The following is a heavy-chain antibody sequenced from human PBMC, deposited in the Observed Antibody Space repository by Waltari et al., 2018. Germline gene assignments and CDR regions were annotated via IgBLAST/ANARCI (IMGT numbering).Heavy chain of an antibody. Sequence: QVQLVQSGAEVKKPGASVKVSCKVSGYTLTELSMHWVRQAPGKGLEWMGGFDPEDGETIYAQKFQGRVTMTEDTSTDTAYMELSSLRSEDTAVYYCATVAYYYGSGPNAEYFQHWGQGTLVTVSS. CDR2: FDPEDGET. CDR3: ATVAYYYGSGPNAEYFQH. CDR1: GYTLTELS. V-gene: IGHV1-24*01. J-gene: IGHJ1*01. D-gene: IGHD3-10*01.